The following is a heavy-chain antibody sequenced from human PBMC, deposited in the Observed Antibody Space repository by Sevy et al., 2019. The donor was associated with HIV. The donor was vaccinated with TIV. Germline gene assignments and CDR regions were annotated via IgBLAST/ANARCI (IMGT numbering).Heavy chain of an antibody. CDR1: GFTFSSYA. V-gene: IGHV3-48*03. Sequence: GGSLRLSCEASGFTFSSYAMHWVRQAPGKGLEWVSYISNSGTTISYSDSVRGRFTISRDNARNLLYLQMNSLRAEDTAVYFCARDLPPSATTVPHFDCWGQGTLVTVSS. D-gene: IGHD4-17*01. CDR2: ISNSGTTI. J-gene: IGHJ4*02. CDR3: ARDLPPSATTVPHFDC.